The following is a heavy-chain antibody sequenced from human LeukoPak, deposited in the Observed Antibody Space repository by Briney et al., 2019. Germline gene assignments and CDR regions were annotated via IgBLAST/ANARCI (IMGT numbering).Heavy chain of an antibody. CDR1: GFTFSSYW. CDR2: IKQDGSEK. J-gene: IGHJ5*02. CDR3: ARCDSSSWDNWFDP. D-gene: IGHD6-13*01. V-gene: IGHV3-7*01. Sequence: GGSLRLSCAASGFTFSSYWMSWVRQAPGKGLEWVANIKQDGSEKYYVDSVKGRFTISRDNAKNSLYLQMNSLGAEDTAVYYCARCDSSSWDNWFDPWGQGTLVTVSS.